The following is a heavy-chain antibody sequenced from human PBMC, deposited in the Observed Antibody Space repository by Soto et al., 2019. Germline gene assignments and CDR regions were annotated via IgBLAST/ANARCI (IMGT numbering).Heavy chain of an antibody. J-gene: IGHJ2*01. Sequence: QDEVEQSGPEVKKPGDSVTVSCKASGYSFTNYGMSWLRQAPGQGLKCKGWISGSNGDTNHAKNFQDRVTMTTDKSTNTAYMDLRSLRSDDTAVYYCARCYCSLGSCFTCWHFDLWGRGSLITVSS. CDR1: GYSFTNYG. V-gene: IGHV1-18*01. CDR2: ISGSNGDT. D-gene: IGHD2-15*01. CDR3: ARCYCSLGSCFTCWHFDL.